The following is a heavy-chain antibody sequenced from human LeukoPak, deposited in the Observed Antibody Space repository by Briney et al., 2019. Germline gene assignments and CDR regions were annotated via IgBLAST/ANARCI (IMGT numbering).Heavy chain of an antibody. CDR2: ITISGDNT. CDR3: AQEIRPNDY. Sequence: PGGSLRLSCAVSGFTFSSHAMSWVRQAPGKGLEWVSSITISGDNTLYADSVKGRFTISRDNSKNTLYLQMNSLRVEDTAVYYCAQEIRPNDYWGQGTLVTVSS. J-gene: IGHJ4*02. D-gene: IGHD4-17*01. V-gene: IGHV3-23*01. CDR1: GFTFSSHA.